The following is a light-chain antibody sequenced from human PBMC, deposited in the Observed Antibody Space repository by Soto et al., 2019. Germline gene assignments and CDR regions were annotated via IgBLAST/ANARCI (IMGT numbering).Light chain of an antibody. Sequence: EIVLTQSPATLSLSPGERATLSCRASQSVGTYLAWYQQKPGQAPRLLISDASNRATGIPPRFSGSGSGTDFTLTISSLAPADFAVYYCQQRSNWPPPFTFGPGTKVDIK. CDR3: QQRSNWPPPFT. V-gene: IGKV3-11*01. J-gene: IGKJ3*01. CDR2: DAS. CDR1: QSVGTY.